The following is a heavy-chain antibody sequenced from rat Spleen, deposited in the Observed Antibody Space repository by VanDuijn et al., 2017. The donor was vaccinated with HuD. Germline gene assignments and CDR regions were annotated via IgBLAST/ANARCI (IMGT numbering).Heavy chain of an antibody. D-gene: IGHD1-1*01. CDR1: GYSITSSYR. CDR2: INSAGST. V-gene: IGHV3-3*01. CDR3: ARSDGTHYYLPFAD. Sequence: EVQLQESGPGLVKPSQSLSLMCSVTGYSITSSYRWNWIRKFPGNKLEWMGYINSAGSTDYNPSLKSQISISRDTSKNQFFLQVDSVTTEDTATYYCARSDGTHYYLPFADWGQGTLVTVSS. J-gene: IGHJ3*01.